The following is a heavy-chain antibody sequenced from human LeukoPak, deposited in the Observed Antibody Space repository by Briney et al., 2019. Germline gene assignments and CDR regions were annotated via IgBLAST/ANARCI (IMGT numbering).Heavy chain of an antibody. CDR3: AKDKVGGVASDH. D-gene: IGHD1-26*01. CDR1: GFTVSTYG. J-gene: IGHJ4*02. Sequence: GGSLRLSCLVSGFTVSTYGMQWVRQAPGRGLEWVALISLDGINKHYGDSEGGRFTVSRDNSENTLYLQMNSLRPEDTALYYCAKDKVGGVASDHWGQGALVIVSS. CDR2: ISLDGINK. V-gene: IGHV3-30*02.